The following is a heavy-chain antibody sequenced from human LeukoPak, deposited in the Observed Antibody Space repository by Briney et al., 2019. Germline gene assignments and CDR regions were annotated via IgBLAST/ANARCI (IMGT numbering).Heavy chain of an antibody. CDR1: GFNYSSYT. CDR2: ISASRDIT. Sequence: PGGSLRLSCAASGFNYSSYTMNWVRQAPGMGLEWLSYISASRDITYYADSVKGRFTISRDNSKNTLYLEMNSLRAEDTAVYYCAKDPRGSYYTYYFDYWGQGTLVTVSS. V-gene: IGHV3-48*01. D-gene: IGHD1-26*01. CDR3: AKDPRGSYYTYYFDY. J-gene: IGHJ4*02.